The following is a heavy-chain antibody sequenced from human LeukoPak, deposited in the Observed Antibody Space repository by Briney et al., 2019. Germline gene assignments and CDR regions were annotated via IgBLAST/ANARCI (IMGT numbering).Heavy chain of an antibody. J-gene: IGHJ4*02. D-gene: IGHD1-1*01. CDR2: IYYSGST. V-gene: IGHV4-39*07. Sequence: PSETLSLTCSVSGDSISSSSYYWGWIRQPPGKGLEWIGSIYYSGSTYYNPSLKSRVTISVDTSKNQFSLKLSSVTAADTAVYYCAAQLSRVFRLYWGQGTLVTVSS. CDR3: AAQLSRVFRLY. CDR1: GDSISSSSYY.